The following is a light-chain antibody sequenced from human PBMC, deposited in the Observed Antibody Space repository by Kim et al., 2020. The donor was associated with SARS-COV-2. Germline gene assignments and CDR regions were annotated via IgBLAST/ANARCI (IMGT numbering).Light chain of an antibody. V-gene: IGKV3-15*01. CDR2: GAS. Sequence: EIVMTQSPATLSVSPGERATLSCRASQSISSDLAWYQQKPGQAPRLLMYGASTRATGIPARFSGSGSGTEFTLTISSLQSEDFADYYCQQYNDWPPLTFGPGTKVDIK. J-gene: IGKJ3*01. CDR1: QSISSD. CDR3: QQYNDWPPLT.